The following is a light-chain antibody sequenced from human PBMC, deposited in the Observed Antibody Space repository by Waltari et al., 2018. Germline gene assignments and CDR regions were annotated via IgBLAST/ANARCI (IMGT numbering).Light chain of an antibody. J-gene: IGKJ5*01. V-gene: IGKV2-28*01. Sequence: DIVMIQSPLSLPVTPGEPASISCRSSQSLYYNGYNFLEWYLQKPVQSPQLLIYVGSNRASGVPDRFSGSGSGTDFTLKISRVEAEDAGVYYCMQARQSPIIFGQGTRLEIK. CDR2: VGS. CDR1: QSLYYNGYNF. CDR3: MQARQSPII.